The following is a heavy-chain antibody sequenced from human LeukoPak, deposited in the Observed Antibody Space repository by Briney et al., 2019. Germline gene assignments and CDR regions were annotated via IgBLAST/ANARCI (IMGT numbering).Heavy chain of an antibody. J-gene: IGHJ4*02. Sequence: GGSLRLSCAASGFTFSSYAMSWVRQAPGKGLEWVSTIIGSGGTTYYADSVKGRFTISRDNSKNTLYLHLNYLRAKDTAIYYCAKEPIAVAGTFDYWGQGTLVTDSS. D-gene: IGHD6-19*01. CDR1: GFTFSSYA. V-gene: IGHV3-23*01. CDR2: IIGSGGTT. CDR3: AKEPIAVAGTFDY.